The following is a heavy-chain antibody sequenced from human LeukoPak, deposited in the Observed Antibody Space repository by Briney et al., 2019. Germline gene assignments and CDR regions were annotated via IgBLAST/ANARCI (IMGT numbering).Heavy chain of an antibody. V-gene: IGHV3-23*01. CDR1: GFTFSSYA. Sequence: GGSLRLSCAASGFTFSSYAMSWVRQAPGKGLEWVSAISGSGGSTYYADSVKGRFTISRDNSKNTLFLQMNSLRAEDTAVYYCVHCGGDCYPCCGMDGWGQGTTVTVSS. J-gene: IGHJ6*02. D-gene: IGHD2-21*02. CDR2: ISGSGGST. CDR3: VHCGGDCYPCCGMDG.